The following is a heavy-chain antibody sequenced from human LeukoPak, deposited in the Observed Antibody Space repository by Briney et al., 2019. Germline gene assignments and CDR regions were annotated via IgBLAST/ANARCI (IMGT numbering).Heavy chain of an antibody. Sequence: GRSLRLSCAASGFTFSSYGMHWVRQAPGKGLEWVAVIWYDGSNKYYADSVKGRFTISRDNAKNSLYLQMNSLRAEDTAVYYCARESSGYFYWGQGTLVTVSS. CDR2: IWYDGSNK. V-gene: IGHV3-33*03. CDR3: ARESSGYFY. J-gene: IGHJ4*02. CDR1: GFTFSSYG. D-gene: IGHD3-22*01.